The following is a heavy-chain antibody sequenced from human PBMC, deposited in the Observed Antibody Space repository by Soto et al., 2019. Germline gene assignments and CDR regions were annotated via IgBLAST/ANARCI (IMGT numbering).Heavy chain of an antibody. CDR2: ISWNSGSI. V-gene: IGHV3-9*01. CDR1: GFTFDDYA. J-gene: IGHJ4*02. D-gene: IGHD4-17*01. CDR3: AKDMNYGDLRTPNFDY. Sequence: EVQLVESGGGLVQPGRSLRLSCAASGFTFDDYAMHWVRQAPGKGLEWVSGISWNSGSIGYADSVKGRFTISRDNAKNSLYLQMNSLRAEDTALYYCAKDMNYGDLRTPNFDYWGQGTLVTVSS.